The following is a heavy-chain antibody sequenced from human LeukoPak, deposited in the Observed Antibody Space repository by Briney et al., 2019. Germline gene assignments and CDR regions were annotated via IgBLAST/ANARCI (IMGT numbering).Heavy chain of an antibody. CDR2: INAGNGNT. D-gene: IGHD4-17*01. CDR3: ARDSDYGAVLFDY. CDR1: GYTFTSYA. Sequence: AAVQVSCKAAGYTFTSYAMHWGRQATGRRREWMGWINAGNGNTKSSQKFQASVPITRATSASKADMELSSLRCEHKAAYSCARDSDYGAVLFDYCGQGTLVTVSS. V-gene: IGHV1-3*01. J-gene: IGHJ4*02.